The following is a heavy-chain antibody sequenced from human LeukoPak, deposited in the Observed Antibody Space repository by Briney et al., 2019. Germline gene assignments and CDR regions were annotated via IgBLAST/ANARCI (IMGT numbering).Heavy chain of an antibody. V-gene: IGHV3-21*01. Sequence: PGGPLRLSCAASGFTFSSCNMNWVRQTPGKGLEWVSSISSSSNYIYYADSVKGRFTISRDNAKNSLYLQMNSLRAEDTAVYYCARGLGGMDVWGQGTTVTVSS. D-gene: IGHD1-26*01. J-gene: IGHJ6*02. CDR3: ARGLGGMDV. CDR2: ISSSSNYI. CDR1: GFTFSSCN.